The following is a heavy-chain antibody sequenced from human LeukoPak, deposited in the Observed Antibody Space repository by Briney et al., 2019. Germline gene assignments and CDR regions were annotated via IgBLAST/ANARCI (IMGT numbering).Heavy chain of an antibody. CDR1: GYTFTSYY. D-gene: IGHD3-9*01. CDR3: ALQLRYFDWLSPRYFDY. Sequence: ASVKVSCKASGYTFTSYYMHWVRQAPGQGLEWMGIINPSGGSTSYAQKFQGRVTITADESTSTAYMELSSLRSEDTAVYYCALQLRYFDWLSPRYFDYWGQGTLVTVSS. CDR2: INPSGGST. V-gene: IGHV1-46*03. J-gene: IGHJ4*02.